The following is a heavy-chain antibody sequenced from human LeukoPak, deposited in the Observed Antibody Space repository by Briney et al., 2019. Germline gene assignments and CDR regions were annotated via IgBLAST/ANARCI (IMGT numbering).Heavy chain of an antibody. J-gene: IGHJ4*02. Sequence: GGSLRLSCAASGFTFSGSAMHWVRQAPGKGLEWVSSISSSSSYIYYADSVKGRFTISRDNAKNSLYLQMNSLRAEDTAVYYCARDSEDSSGWPTRLDYWGQGTLVTVSS. CDR1: GFTFSGSA. CDR2: ISSSSSYI. V-gene: IGHV3-21*01. CDR3: ARDSEDSSGWPTRLDY. D-gene: IGHD6-19*01.